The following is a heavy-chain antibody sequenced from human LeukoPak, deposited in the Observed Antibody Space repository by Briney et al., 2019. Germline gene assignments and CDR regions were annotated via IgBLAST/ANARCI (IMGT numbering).Heavy chain of an antibody. CDR2: INPSGGST. J-gene: IGHJ5*02. V-gene: IGHV1-46*01. Sequence: GASVKVSCKASGYTFTSYYMHWVRQAPGQGLEWMGIINPSGGSTSYAQKFQGRVTMTRDTSTSTAYMELSSLRSEDTAVYYCASRGYSGYDWDSYSNWFDPWGQGTLVTVSS. D-gene: IGHD5-12*01. CDR3: ASRGYSGYDWDSYSNWFDP. CDR1: GYTFTSYY.